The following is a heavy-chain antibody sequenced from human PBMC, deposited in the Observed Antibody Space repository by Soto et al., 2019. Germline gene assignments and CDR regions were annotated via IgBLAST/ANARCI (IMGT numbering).Heavy chain of an antibody. J-gene: IGHJ6*02. CDR1: GGTFSSYA. Sequence: QVQLVQSGAEVKKPGSSVKVSCKASGGTFSSYAISWVRQAPGQGLEWMGGIIPIFGTANYAQKFQGRVTITADKSTSTAYMELRSLRSEDTAVYYCASDYDFWSGSPDYYYGMDVWGQGTTVTVSS. CDR2: IIPIFGTA. D-gene: IGHD3-3*01. V-gene: IGHV1-69*06. CDR3: ASDYDFWSGSPDYYYGMDV.